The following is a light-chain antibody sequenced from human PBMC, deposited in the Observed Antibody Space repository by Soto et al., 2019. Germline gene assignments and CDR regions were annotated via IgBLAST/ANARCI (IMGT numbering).Light chain of an antibody. Sequence: IVMTQSPATLSVSPGERATLSCRASQSISTKLAWYQQKPGQAPRLLIYGASTRATGIPVRFSGSGSGTEFTLTISDLQAEDVAIYYCQQYYTTVPAFGGGTTVEIK. CDR2: GAS. CDR1: QSISTK. J-gene: IGKJ4*01. V-gene: IGKV3-15*01. CDR3: QQYYTTVPA.